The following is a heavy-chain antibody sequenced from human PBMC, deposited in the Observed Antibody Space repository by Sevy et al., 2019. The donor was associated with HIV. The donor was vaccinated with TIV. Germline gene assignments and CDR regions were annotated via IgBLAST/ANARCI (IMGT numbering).Heavy chain of an antibody. CDR1: GGSIGSNSFY. D-gene: IGHD3-22*01. CDR3: ARQKVRSAYYYDTSGRQGKADFDS. Sequence: SETLSLTCTVSGGSIGSNSFYWAWIRQPPGKELEWIGTVSYGGSTYYYPSLRSRVTISVDASKKQFSLKLSSVTAADTAGYYCARQKVRSAYYYDTSGRQGKADFDSWGQGTLVTVSS. CDR2: VSYGGST. J-gene: IGHJ4*02. V-gene: IGHV4-39*01.